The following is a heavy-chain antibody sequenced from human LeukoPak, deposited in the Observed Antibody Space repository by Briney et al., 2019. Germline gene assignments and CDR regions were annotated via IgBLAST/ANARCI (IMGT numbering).Heavy chain of an antibody. V-gene: IGHV3-7*03. CDR1: GFTFSSYW. CDR3: ARARGGYDFDY. CDR2: IKQDGSEK. J-gene: IGHJ4*02. D-gene: IGHD5-12*01. Sequence: PGGSLRLSCAASGFTFSSYWMHWVRQPPGKGLEWVANIKQDGSEKYYVDSVKGRFTIPRDNAKNSLYLQLNSLRAEDTAAYYCARARGGYDFDYWGQGTLVTVSS.